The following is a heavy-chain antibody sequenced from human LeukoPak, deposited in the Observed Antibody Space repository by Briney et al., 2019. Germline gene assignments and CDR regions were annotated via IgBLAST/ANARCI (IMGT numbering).Heavy chain of an antibody. V-gene: IGHV3-23*01. J-gene: IGHJ4*02. CDR1: GFTFDDYA. CDR3: AKDRLLKDPRAFDY. D-gene: IGHD3-10*01. CDR2: ISWNSGST. Sequence: GGSLRLSCAASGFTFDDYAMHWVRQAPGKGLEWVSGISWNSGSTYYADSVKGRFTISRDNSKNTLYLQMNSLRAEDTAVYYCAKDRLLKDPRAFDYWGQGTLVTVSS.